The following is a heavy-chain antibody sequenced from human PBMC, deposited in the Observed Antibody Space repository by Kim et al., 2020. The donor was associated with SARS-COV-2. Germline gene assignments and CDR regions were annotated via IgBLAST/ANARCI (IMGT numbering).Heavy chain of an antibody. CDR1: GFTFSSYA. J-gene: IGHJ6*02. D-gene: IGHD1-26*01. CDR2: ISGSGGST. V-gene: IGHV3-23*01. CDR3: AKDWWELLNYYYYYGMDV. Sequence: GGSLRLSCAASGFTFSSYAMSWVRQAPGKGLEWVSAISGSGGSTYYADSVKGRFTISRDNSKNTLYLQMNSLRAEDTAVYYCAKDWWELLNYYYYYGMDVWGQGTTVTVSS.